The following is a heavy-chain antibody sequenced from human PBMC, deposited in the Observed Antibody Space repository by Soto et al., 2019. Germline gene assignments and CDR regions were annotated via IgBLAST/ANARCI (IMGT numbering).Heavy chain of an antibody. V-gene: IGHV1-18*01. Sequence: ASVKVSCKASGYTFTNYGIIWVRQAPGQGLEWMGWIHANNGNTKDSQKFQGRVTMTTDTSASTAYMELSSLRSEDTAVYYCARGWGDCSSTSCYYWEYNWFDPWGQGTLVTVSS. J-gene: IGHJ5*02. CDR3: ARGWGDCSSTSCYYWEYNWFDP. CDR2: IHANNGNT. CDR1: GYTFTNYG. D-gene: IGHD2-2*01.